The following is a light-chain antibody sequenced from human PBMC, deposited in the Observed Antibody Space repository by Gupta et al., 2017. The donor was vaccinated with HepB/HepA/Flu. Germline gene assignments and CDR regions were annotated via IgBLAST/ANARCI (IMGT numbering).Light chain of an antibody. CDR3: SSDTSTSTLGV. V-gene: IGLV2-14*01. J-gene: IGLJ2*01. CDR2: DVS. Sequence: ALTEPASGSGSPGQSITISCTGTSSDVGDYNYVSWYQQHQGKAPKLMIYDVSNRPSGVSNLFSGSKSGNAASLTISGLQAEDEADYYFSSDTSTSTLGVFGGGTKLTVL. CDR1: SSDVGDYNY.